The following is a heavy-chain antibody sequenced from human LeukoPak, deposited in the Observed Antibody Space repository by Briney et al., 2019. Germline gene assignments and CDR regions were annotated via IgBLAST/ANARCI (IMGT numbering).Heavy chain of an antibody. D-gene: IGHD4-17*01. CDR1: GFTFSSYN. Sequence: GGSLRLSCAASGFTFSSYNMNWVRQAPGKGLEWVSHISSSSRTIYYADPVKGRFTISRDNTKNSLYLQMNSLRAEDTAVYYCTREAPTTVTTLDYWGRGTLVTVSS. J-gene: IGHJ4*02. CDR3: TREAPTTVTTLDY. V-gene: IGHV3-48*01. CDR2: ISSSSRTI.